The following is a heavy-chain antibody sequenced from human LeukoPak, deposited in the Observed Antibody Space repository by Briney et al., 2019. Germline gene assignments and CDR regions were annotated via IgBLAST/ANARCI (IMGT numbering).Heavy chain of an antibody. CDR3: AKMARRGIVSAAMISWFDP. V-gene: IGHV3-23*01. CDR1: GFDFSKYT. J-gene: IGHJ5*02. D-gene: IGHD2-2*01. CDR2: ISGSGGST. Sequence: GGSLRLSCAASGFDFSKYTMSWVRQAPGKGLEWVSSISGSGGSTYYAHSVKGRFTISRDNSNNTLYLQMNRLRPEDTAVYYCAKMARRGIVSAAMISWFDPWGQGTQVTVSS.